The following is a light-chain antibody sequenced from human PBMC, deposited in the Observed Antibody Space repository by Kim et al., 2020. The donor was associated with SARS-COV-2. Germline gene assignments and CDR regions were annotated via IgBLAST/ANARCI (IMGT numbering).Light chain of an antibody. J-gene: IGKJ1*01. CDR1: QSLSTW. CDR2: KAY. V-gene: IGKV1-5*03. Sequence: DIQLTQSPSTLSASVGDSVTITCRASQSLSTWMAWYQQKPGKAPKLLIYKAYTLESGVPSRFSGSGSGTEFSLTISSLQPDDFATYYCQHPTAFGRGTKVEIK. CDR3: QHPTA.